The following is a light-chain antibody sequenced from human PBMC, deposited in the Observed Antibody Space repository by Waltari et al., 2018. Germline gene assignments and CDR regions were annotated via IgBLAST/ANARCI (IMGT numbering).Light chain of an antibody. CDR3: MQAIRTPRT. CDR1: ESLLHSNGNTY. J-gene: IGKJ1*01. V-gene: IGKV2-28*01. Sequence: DVVMTQSPLSLPVTPGEPASISCRSSESLLHSNGNTYLAWYLQKPGQSPQLLIYLGFTRASGVPDRFSGSGSGTDFTLKISRVEAEDVGIYYWMQAIRTPRTFAQGTKVEIK. CDR2: LGF.